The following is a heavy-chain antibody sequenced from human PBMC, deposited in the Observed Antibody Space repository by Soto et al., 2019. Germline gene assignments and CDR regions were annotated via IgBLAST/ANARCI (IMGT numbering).Heavy chain of an antibody. D-gene: IGHD2-15*01. J-gene: IGHJ4*02. CDR2: INGDGDYT. Sequence: EVQLVESGGGLVQPGGSLRLSCAASGFSFSSYWMHWLRQVPGKGLVWVSRINGDGDYTNYADSVKGRFTISRDKAKNTLYLQMNSLRAEDTAVYSCARVRGGYSSDFWAQGTLVTVSS. V-gene: IGHV3-74*01. CDR3: ARVRGGYSSDF. CDR1: GFSFSSYW.